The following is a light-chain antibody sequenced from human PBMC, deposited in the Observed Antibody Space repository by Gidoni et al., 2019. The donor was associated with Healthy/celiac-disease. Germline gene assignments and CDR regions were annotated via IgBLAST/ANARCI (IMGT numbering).Light chain of an antibody. CDR2: AAS. V-gene: IGKV1-27*01. J-gene: IGKJ4*01. CDR1: QGISNY. CDR3: QKYNSAPPLT. Sequence: DIQLTQSPSSLSASVGDRVTITCRASQGISNYLAWYQQKPGKVPKLLIYAASTLQSGVPSRFSGSGSGTDFTLTISSLQPEDVATYYCQKYNSAPPLTFGGGTKVEIK.